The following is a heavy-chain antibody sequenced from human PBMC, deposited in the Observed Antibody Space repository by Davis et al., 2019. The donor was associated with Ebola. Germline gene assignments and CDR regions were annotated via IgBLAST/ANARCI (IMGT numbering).Heavy chain of an antibody. J-gene: IGHJ5*02. CDR3: ARELGPNWFDP. Sequence: GGSLRLSCPASGFTFSSNSMNWVRQAPGKGLEWVPSFSSSSSYIYYADSVKGRFTISRDNAKNSLYLQMKSLRAEDTAVYYCARELGPNWFDPWGQGTLVTVSS. CDR2: FSSSSSYI. D-gene: IGHD3-3*02. CDR1: GFTFSSNS. V-gene: IGHV3-21*01.